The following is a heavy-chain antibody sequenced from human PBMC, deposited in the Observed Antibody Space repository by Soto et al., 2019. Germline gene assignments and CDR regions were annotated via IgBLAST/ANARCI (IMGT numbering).Heavy chain of an antibody. J-gene: IGHJ3*02. D-gene: IGHD6-13*01. CDR2: ISGSGGGT. CDR3: AREGLGSPDAFDI. Sequence: EVQLLESGGGLVQPGGSLRLSCAASGFTFSSYAMSWVRQAPGKGLEWVSSISGSGGGTYYADSVKGRFTISRDNSKNTLYLQMNSLRAEDTAVYYCAREGLGSPDAFDIWGQGTMVTVSS. V-gene: IGHV3-23*01. CDR1: GFTFSSYA.